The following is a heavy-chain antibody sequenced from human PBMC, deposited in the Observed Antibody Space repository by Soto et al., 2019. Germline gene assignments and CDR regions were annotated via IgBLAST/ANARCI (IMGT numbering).Heavy chain of an antibody. Sequence: QVQLVQSGAEVREPGASVKVSCKASGYSFTSLDINWVRQTAGQGLEWMGWMQPSTGRTGYAQKFQGRVTVTRDTSIHTAYMELTTLTSDDTVFYYCARGVSAGVDYWGQGTLVTVSS. CDR3: ARGVSAGVDY. J-gene: IGHJ4*02. CDR1: GYSFTSLD. V-gene: IGHV1-8*01. D-gene: IGHD1-26*01. CDR2: MQPSTGRT.